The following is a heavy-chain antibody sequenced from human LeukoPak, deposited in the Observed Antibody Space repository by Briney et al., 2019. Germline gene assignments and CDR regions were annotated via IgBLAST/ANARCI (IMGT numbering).Heavy chain of an antibody. J-gene: IGHJ4*02. CDR3: ARDGTGDCDSSGYPLYFDY. D-gene: IGHD3-22*01. CDR2: INWNGGST. V-gene: IGHV3-20*04. CDR1: GFTFDDYG. Sequence: GGSLRLSCAASGFTFDDYGMSWVRQAPGKGLEWVSGINWNGGSTGYADSVKGRFTISRDNAKNSLYLQMNSLRAEDTALYYCARDGTGDCDSSGYPLYFDYWGQGTLVTVSS.